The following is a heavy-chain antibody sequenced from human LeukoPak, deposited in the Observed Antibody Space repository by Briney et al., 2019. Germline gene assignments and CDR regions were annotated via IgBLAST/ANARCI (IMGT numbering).Heavy chain of an antibody. V-gene: IGHV4-39*07. Sequence: SETLSLTCTVSGGSISSSSYYWGWIRQPPGKGLECIGSIYYSGSTYYNPSLKSRVTISVDTSKNQFSLKLSSVTAADTAVYYCAREARTIFGVVILYYFDYWGQGTLVTVSS. CDR3: AREARTIFGVVILYYFDY. CDR1: GGSISSSSYY. J-gene: IGHJ4*02. D-gene: IGHD3-3*01. CDR2: IYYSGST.